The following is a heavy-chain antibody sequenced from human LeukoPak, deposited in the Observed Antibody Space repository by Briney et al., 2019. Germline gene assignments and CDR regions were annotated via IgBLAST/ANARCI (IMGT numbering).Heavy chain of an antibody. J-gene: IGHJ6*02. CDR2: ISAYNGNT. CDR3: ARETAAAGTYYYGMDV. CDR1: GYTFTSYG. V-gene: IGHV1-18*01. D-gene: IGHD6-13*01. Sequence: ASVKVSCKASGYTFTSYGISWVRQAPGRELEWMGWISAYNGNTNYAQKLQGRVTVTTDTSTSTAYMELRSLRSDDTAVYYCARETAAAGTYYYGMDVWGQGTTVTVSS.